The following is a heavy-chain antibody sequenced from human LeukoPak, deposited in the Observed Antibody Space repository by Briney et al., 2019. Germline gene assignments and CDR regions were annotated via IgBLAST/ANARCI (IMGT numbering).Heavy chain of an antibody. CDR2: ISSSSHHI. D-gene: IGHD2-15*01. Sequence: GGSLRLSCAASGFPFSVYAMNWVRQAPGKGLEWVASISSSSHHISYTDSVRGRFTISRDNAENSVYLQVNSLTAEDTAVYYCTRDGSGSGDYWGQGTLVAVSS. J-gene: IGHJ4*02. CDR3: TRDGSGSGDY. V-gene: IGHV3-21*01. CDR1: GFPFSVYA.